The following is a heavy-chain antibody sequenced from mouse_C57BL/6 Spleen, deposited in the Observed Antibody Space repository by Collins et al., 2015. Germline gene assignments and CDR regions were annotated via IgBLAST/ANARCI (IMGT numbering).Heavy chain of an antibody. J-gene: IGHJ2*01. D-gene: IGHD2-2*01. CDR1: GYTFTSSW. CDR3: ARWLPY. Sequence: VQLQQSGPVLVKPGASVKMSCKASGYTFTSSWITWVKQRPGQGLEWIGDIYPGSGSTNYNEKFKSKATLTVDTSSSTAYMQLSNLTSEDSAVYYCARWLPYWGQGTTLTVSS. V-gene: IGHV1-55*01. CDR2: IYPGSGST.